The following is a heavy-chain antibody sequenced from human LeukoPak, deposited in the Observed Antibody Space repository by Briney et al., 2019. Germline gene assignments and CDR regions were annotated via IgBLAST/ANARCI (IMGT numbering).Heavy chain of an antibody. CDR1: GFTFDDYA. J-gene: IGHJ4*02. V-gene: IGHV3-43D*04. CDR3: TKDSYRSGYYGYDY. CDR2: ISWDGGST. D-gene: IGHD3-22*01. Sequence: GGSLRLSCGASGFTFDDYAMQGVRRAPGKGRVGVSLISWDGGSTYYADSVKGRFTISRDNSKNSLYLQMNSLRAEDTALYYCTKDSYRSGYYGYDYWGQGTLVTVSS.